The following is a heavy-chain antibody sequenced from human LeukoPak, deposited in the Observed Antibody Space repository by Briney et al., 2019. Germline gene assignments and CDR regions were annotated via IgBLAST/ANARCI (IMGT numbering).Heavy chain of an antibody. Sequence: ASVKVSCKASGYTFTGYYMHWVRQAPGQGLEWMGRIHPDSGGTNYAQKFQGWVTMTRDTSISTAYMELSRLRSDDTAVYYCAREDTAMATYFDYWGQGTLVTVSS. J-gene: IGHJ4*02. CDR2: IHPDSGGT. D-gene: IGHD5-18*01. CDR1: GYTFTGYY. CDR3: AREDTAMATYFDY. V-gene: IGHV1-2*04.